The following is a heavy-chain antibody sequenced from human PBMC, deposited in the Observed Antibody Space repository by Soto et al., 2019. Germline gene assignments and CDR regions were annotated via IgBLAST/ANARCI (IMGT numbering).Heavy chain of an antibody. CDR1: GYSFSTYW. CDR2: IYPGDSDT. D-gene: IGHD3-22*01. J-gene: IGHJ4*02. CDR3: ARLHNYDDSGSSEGLDY. Sequence: EVQVVQSGAEVKKPGESLKISCLGSGYSFSTYWIAWVRQTPGKGPEWMGIIYPGDSDTRYSPSFQGQVTISADTSDTTAYLQWRRLRASDTAMYYCARLHNYDDSGSSEGLDYWGQGTLVTVSP. V-gene: IGHV5-51*01.